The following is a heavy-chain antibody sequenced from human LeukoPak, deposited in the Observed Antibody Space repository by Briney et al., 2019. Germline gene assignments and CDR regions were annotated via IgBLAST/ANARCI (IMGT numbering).Heavy chain of an antibody. CDR2: IYYSGST. CDR1: GGSISSHY. Sequence: PSETLSLTCPVSGGSISSHYWSSIRQPPGKGLEWIGYIYYSGSTNYNPSLKSRVTISVDTSKNQFSLKLSSVTAADTAVYYCASHHYSSSSLWFDPWGQGTLVTVSS. D-gene: IGHD6-6*01. V-gene: IGHV4-59*11. CDR3: ASHHYSSSSLWFDP. J-gene: IGHJ5*02.